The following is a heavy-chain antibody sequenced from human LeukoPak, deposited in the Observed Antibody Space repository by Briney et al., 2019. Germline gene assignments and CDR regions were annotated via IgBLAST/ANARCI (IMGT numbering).Heavy chain of an antibody. CDR2: IIPIFGTA. Sequence: SVKVSCKASGGTFSSYAISWVRQAPGQGLEWMGGIIPIFGTANYAQKFQGRVTITADESTSTAYMELSSLRSEDTAVYYRARHAVPDRPFIGMDVWGKGTTVTVSP. V-gene: IGHV1-69*01. CDR3: ARHAVPDRPFIGMDV. CDR1: GGTFSSYA. D-gene: IGHD2-2*01. J-gene: IGHJ6*04.